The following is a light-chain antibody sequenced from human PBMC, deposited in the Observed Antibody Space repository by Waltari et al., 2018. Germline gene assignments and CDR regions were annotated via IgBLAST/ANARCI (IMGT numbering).Light chain of an antibody. CDR1: SLRDSS. V-gene: IGLV3-19*01. Sequence: SSELTQAPAVSVALGQTVRIPCHGDSLRDSSAVCYQQKPRQAPVLVMYSNNNRPSGIPDRFSGSSSGNTGSLTITGAQAEDEADYHCSSRDSSGEVVFGGGTKLTVL. J-gene: IGLJ3*02. CDR3: SSRDSSGEVV. CDR2: SNN.